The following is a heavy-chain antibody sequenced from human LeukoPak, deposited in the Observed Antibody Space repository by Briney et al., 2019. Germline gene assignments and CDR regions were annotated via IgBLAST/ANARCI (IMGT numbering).Heavy chain of an antibody. V-gene: IGHV4-34*01. J-gene: IGHJ4*02. CDR3: ALRFGRLEAGRPPFHS. Sequence: SETLSLTCAVYGVSFSDYWWTWLRESPGKGLEGSGEVNHRGRTNYNPSLKSRVNITVDKSKKQFAQKLTSVSAADNALYYCALRFGRLEAGRPPFHSWGQGPLVTVSS. D-gene: IGHD6-13*01. CDR2: VNHRGRT. CDR1: GVSFSDYW.